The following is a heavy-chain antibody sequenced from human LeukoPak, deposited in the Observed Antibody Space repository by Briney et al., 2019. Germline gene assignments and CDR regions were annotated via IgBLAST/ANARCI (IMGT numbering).Heavy chain of an antibody. CDR2: IYYSGST. CDR3: ARGSWSYYYMDV. J-gene: IGHJ6*03. V-gene: IGHV4-59*01. D-gene: IGHD6-13*01. Sequence: SEALSLTCTVSGGSISSYYWSWIRQPPGKGLEWIGYIYYSGSTNYNPSLKSRVTISVDTSKNQFSLKLSSVTAADTAVYYCARGSWSYYYMDVWGKGTTVTISS. CDR1: GGSISSYY.